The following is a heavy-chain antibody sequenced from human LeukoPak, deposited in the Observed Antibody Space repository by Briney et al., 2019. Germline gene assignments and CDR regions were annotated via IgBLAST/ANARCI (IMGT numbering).Heavy chain of an antibody. Sequence: GGSLRLSCAASGFTFSSTAMSWVRQAPGKGLEWVSVMSGSGGTTYYADSVKGRFTISRDNSKNTLFLQVNSLRAEDTAIYYCARNRGTGWSYYFDYWGQGTLVTVSP. V-gene: IGHV3-23*01. CDR3: ARNRGTGWSYYFDY. CDR2: MSGSGGTT. J-gene: IGHJ4*02. CDR1: GFTFSSTA. D-gene: IGHD6-19*01.